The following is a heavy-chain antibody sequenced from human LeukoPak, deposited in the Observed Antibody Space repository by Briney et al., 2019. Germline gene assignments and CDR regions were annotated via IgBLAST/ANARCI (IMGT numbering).Heavy chain of an antibody. CDR3: STSGSYFPFGY. V-gene: IGHV3-48*03. D-gene: IGHD1-26*01. Sequence: GGSLRLSCAASGFTFSSYEMNWARQAPGKGLEWVSYISSSGSTIYYADSVKGRFTISRDNAKNSLYLQMNSLRAEDTAVYYCSTSGSYFPFGYWRQGTLVTVSS. CDR1: GFTFSSYE. J-gene: IGHJ4*02. CDR2: ISSSGSTI.